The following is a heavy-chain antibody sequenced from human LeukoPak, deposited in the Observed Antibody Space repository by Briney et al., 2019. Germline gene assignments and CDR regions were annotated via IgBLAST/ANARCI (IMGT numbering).Heavy chain of an antibody. J-gene: IGHJ3*02. Sequence: ASVKVSCKASGYTFTDYYMHWVQQAPGKGLEWMGRVDPEDGETIYAEKFHGRVTITADTSTDTAYMELSSLRSEDTAVYYCATASYYGGFAFDIWGQGTMVTVSS. V-gene: IGHV1-69-2*01. CDR1: GYTFTDYY. CDR2: VDPEDGET. CDR3: ATASYYGGFAFDI. D-gene: IGHD4-23*01.